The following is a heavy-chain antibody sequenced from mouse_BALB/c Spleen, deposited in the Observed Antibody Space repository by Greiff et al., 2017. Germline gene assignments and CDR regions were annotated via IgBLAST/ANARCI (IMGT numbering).Heavy chain of an antibody. Sequence: EVMLVESGGGLVKPGGSLKLSCAASGFTFSSYAMSWVRQTPEKRLEWVASISSGGSTYYPDSVKGRFTISRDNARNILYLQMSSLRSEDTAMYYCARGGYDGGVYYFDYWGQGTTLTVSS. CDR1: GFTFSSYA. J-gene: IGHJ2*01. D-gene: IGHD2-14*01. CDR2: ISSGGST. V-gene: IGHV5-6-5*01. CDR3: ARGGYDGGVYYFDY.